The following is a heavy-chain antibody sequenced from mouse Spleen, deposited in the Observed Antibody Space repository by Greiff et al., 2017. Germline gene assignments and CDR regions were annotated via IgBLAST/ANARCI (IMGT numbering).Heavy chain of an antibody. J-gene: IGHJ2*01. CDR1: GYSFTSYW. CDR3: ARDYYGSWYFDY. D-gene: IGHD1-1*01. V-gene: IGHV1S126*01. CDR2: IDPSDSET. Sequence: VQLQQSGPQLVRPGASVKISRKASGYSFTSYWMHWVKQRPGQGLEWIGMIDPSDSETRLNQKFKDKATLTVDKSSSTAYMQLSSPTSEDSAVYYCARDYYGSWYFDYWGQGTTLTVSS.